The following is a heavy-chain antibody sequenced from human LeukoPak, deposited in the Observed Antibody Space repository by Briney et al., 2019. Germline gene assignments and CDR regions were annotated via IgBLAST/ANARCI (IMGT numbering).Heavy chain of an antibody. Sequence: PGGSLRLSCAASGFTFSSYEMNWVRQAPGKGLEWVSYISSSGSTIYYADSVKGRFTISRDNAKNSLYLQMNSLRAEDTAVYYCARASHPDDTAAAGTHDYWGQGTLVTVSS. V-gene: IGHV3-48*03. CDR1: GFTFSSYE. CDR3: ARASHPDDTAAAGTHDY. D-gene: IGHD6-13*01. CDR2: ISSSGSTI. J-gene: IGHJ4*02.